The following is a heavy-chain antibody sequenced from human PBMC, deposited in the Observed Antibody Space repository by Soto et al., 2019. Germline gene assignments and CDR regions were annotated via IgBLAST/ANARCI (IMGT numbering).Heavy chain of an antibody. CDR3: ARDVAADRVLNWFDP. J-gene: IGHJ5*02. CDR2: IYYSGST. D-gene: IGHD2-15*01. Sequence: SETLSLTCTVSGGSISSGGYYWSWIRQHSGKGLEWIGYIYYSGSTYYNPSLKSRVTISVDTSKNQFSLKLSSVTAADTAVYYCARDVAADRVLNWFDPWGQGTLVTVSS. CDR1: GGSISSGGYY. V-gene: IGHV4-31*03.